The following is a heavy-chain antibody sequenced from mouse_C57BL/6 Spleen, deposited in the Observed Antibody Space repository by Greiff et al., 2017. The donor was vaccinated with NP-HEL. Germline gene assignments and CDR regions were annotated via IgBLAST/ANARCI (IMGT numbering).Heavy chain of an antibody. CDR1: GYTFTSYW. CDR3: ARVDYDGFSY. J-gene: IGHJ3*01. V-gene: IGHV1-64*01. D-gene: IGHD2-4*01. CDR2: IHPNSGST. Sequence: QVQLQQPGAELVKPGASVKLSCKASGYTFTSYWMHWVKQRPGQGLEWIGMIHPNSGSTNYNEKFKSKATLTVYKSSSKAYMQLVTLTSEDSAVYYCARVDYDGFSYWGQGTLVTFAA.